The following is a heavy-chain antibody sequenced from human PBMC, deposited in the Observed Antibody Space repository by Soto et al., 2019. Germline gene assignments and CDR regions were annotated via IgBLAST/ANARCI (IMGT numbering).Heavy chain of an antibody. Sequence: AGGSLRLSCAASGFTFSSYAMIWVRQAPGKGLEWVSAISGSGGSTYYADSVKGRFTISRDNSKNTLYLQMNSLRAEDTAVYCCAKAGFLEWLSLPPYYFDYWGQGTLVTVSS. D-gene: IGHD3-3*01. CDR2: ISGSGGST. CDR1: GFTFSSYA. V-gene: IGHV3-23*01. J-gene: IGHJ4*02. CDR3: AKAGFLEWLSLPPYYFDY.